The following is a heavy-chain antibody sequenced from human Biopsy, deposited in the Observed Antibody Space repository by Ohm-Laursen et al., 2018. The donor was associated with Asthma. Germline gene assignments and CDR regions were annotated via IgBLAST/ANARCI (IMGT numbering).Heavy chain of an antibody. CDR1: SGSGGYMRSGNYY. Sequence: ETLSLTCSLSSGSGGYMRSGNYYWGWIRQPPGKGLEWIGSIYYSGTTYYNPSLESRVTVSADTSKNQFSLKLTSVTAADTAAYYCVRGSSSWHHGPFHYYYGLDVWGRGTTATVSS. CDR3: VRGSSSWHHGPFHYYYGLDV. J-gene: IGHJ6*02. CDR2: IYYSGTT. V-gene: IGHV4-39*01. D-gene: IGHD6-13*01.